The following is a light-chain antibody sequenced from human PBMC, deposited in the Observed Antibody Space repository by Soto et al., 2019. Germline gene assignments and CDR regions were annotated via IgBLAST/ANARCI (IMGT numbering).Light chain of an antibody. CDR3: AAWDDSLSGNVV. V-gene: IGLV1-47*01. J-gene: IGLJ2*01. CDR1: SSNIGSNY. CDR2: RNN. Sequence: QSVLTQPPSASGTPGQRVTISCSGSSSNIGSNYVYWYQQLPGTAPKLLIYRNNQRPSGVPDRFSGYKSGTSASLAISGLLSEDEADYYCAAWDDSLSGNVVFGGGTKLTVL.